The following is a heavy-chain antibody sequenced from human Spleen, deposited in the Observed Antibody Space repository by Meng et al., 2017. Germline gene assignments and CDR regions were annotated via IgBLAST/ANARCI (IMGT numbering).Heavy chain of an antibody. CDR2: IYYSWST. CDR3: ARDAFGGIPFDY. CDR1: GGSISSYY. J-gene: IGHJ4*02. Sequence: SETLSPTCTVSGGSISSYYWSWIRQPPGKGLEWIGYIYYSWSTNYNPALKSRVTMSVDTSKNQLSLKLSSVTAADTAVYYCARDAFGGIPFDYWGQGTLVTVSS. D-gene: IGHD3-16*01. V-gene: IGHV4-59*12.